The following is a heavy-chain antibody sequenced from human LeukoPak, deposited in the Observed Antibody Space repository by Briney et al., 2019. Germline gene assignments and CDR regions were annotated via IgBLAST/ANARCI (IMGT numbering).Heavy chain of an antibody. V-gene: IGHV4-59*08. J-gene: IGHJ4*02. CDR2: IYYTGNT. D-gene: IGHD6-19*01. CDR1: GGSISGYY. Sequence: PSETLSLTCTVSGGSISGYYWSWIRQPPGKGLEWIGYIYYTGNTKYNPSLKSRVTISEDTSKNQFSLKLSSVTAADTAVYYCARQQWLVLRDWGQGTLVTVSS. CDR3: ARQQWLVLRD.